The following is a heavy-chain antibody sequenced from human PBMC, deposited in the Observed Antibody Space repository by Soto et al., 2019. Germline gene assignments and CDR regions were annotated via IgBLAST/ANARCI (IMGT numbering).Heavy chain of an antibody. D-gene: IGHD2-15*01. V-gene: IGHV4-30-4*01. Sequence: SETLSLTCSVSGDSISTVDYFWAWIRQPPGQALEYIGYIYKSTTTYHNPSFESRVAISLDTSKSQFSLTVTSVTAADTAVYFCARGRYCLTGRCFPNWFDSWGQGTLVTV. J-gene: IGHJ5*01. CDR1: GDSISTVDYF. CDR3: ARGRYCLTGRCFPNWFDS. CDR2: IYKSTTT.